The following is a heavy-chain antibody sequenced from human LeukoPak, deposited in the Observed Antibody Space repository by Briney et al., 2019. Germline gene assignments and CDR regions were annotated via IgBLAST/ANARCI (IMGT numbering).Heavy chain of an antibody. Sequence: SETLSLTCVVYGGSFSGYYWSWIRQPPGKGLEWIGEINHSGSTNYNPSLKSRVTISVDTSKNQLSLKLSSVTAADTAVYYCARVPSSSSWFWFDPWGQGTLVTVSS. D-gene: IGHD6-13*01. CDR1: GGSFSGYY. J-gene: IGHJ5*02. CDR2: INHSGST. V-gene: IGHV4-34*01. CDR3: ARVPSSSSWFWFDP.